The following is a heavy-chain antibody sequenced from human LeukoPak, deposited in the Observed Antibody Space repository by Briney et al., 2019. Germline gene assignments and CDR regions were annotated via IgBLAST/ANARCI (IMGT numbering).Heavy chain of an antibody. CDR2: ISGSGGST. CDR3: ARAPRGYSYGALFDY. V-gene: IGHV3-23*01. CDR1: GFTFSSYA. J-gene: IGHJ4*02. Sequence: GGSLRLSCAASGFTFSSYAMSWVRQAPGKGLEWVSAISGSGGSTYYADSVKGRFTISGDNSKNTLYLQMNSLRAEDTAVYYCARAPRGYSYGALFDYWGQGTLVTVSS. D-gene: IGHD5-18*01.